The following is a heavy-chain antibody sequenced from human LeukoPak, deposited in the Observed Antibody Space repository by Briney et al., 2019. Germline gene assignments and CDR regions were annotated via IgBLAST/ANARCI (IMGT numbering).Heavy chain of an antibody. D-gene: IGHD3-22*01. CDR2: IYYSGST. Sequence: SQTLSLTCTVSGGSISSGGYYWSWIRQHPGKGLEWIGYIYYSGSTYYNPSLKSRVTISLDTSENQFSLKLSSVTAADTAVYYCARDRGDYDSSGYYGYFDYWGQGALVTVSS. V-gene: IGHV4-31*03. CDR3: ARDRGDYDSSGYYGYFDY. CDR1: GGSISSGGYY. J-gene: IGHJ4*02.